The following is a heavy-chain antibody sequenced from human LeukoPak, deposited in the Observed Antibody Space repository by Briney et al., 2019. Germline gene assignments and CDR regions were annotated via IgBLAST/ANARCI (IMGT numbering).Heavy chain of an antibody. CDR3: ARSDEAAFWSGYYFDY. V-gene: IGHV3-21*01. Sequence: PGGSLRLSCVAFGFTFSNYRMNWVRQAPGKGLEWVSSISSSSSFMYSADSVKGRFTISRDNAKNSLYLQMNSLRAEDTAVYYCARSDEAAFWSGYYFDYWGQGTLVTVSS. CDR2: ISSSSSFM. J-gene: IGHJ4*02. CDR1: GFTFSNYR. D-gene: IGHD3-3*01.